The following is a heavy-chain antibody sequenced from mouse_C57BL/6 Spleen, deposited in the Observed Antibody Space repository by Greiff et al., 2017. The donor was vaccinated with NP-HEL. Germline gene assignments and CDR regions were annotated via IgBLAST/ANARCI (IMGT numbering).Heavy chain of an antibody. CDR3: ARYDLIYYAMDY. Sequence: QVQLKQSGAELARPGASVKLSCKASGYTFTSYGISWVKQRTGQGLEWIGEIYPRSGNTYYNEKFKGKATLTADKSSSTAYMELRSLTSEDAAVYFCARYDLIYYAMDYWGQGTSVTVSS. CDR1: GYTFTSYG. V-gene: IGHV1-81*01. J-gene: IGHJ4*01. CDR2: IYPRSGNT. D-gene: IGHD2-4*01.